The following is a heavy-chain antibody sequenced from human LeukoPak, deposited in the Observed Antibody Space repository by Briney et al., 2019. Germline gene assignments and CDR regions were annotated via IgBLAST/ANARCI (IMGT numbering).Heavy chain of an antibody. V-gene: IGHV4-30-2*01. CDR2: IYHSGST. J-gene: IGHJ5*02. D-gene: IGHD2-15*01. CDR3: ARDRCSGGSCYSLWFDP. Sequence: SETLSLTCAVSGGSISSGGYSWSWIRQPPGKGLEWIGYIYHSGSTYYNPSLKSRVTISVDRSKNQFSLKLSSVTAADTAVYYCARDRCSGGSCYSLWFDPWGQGTLVTVSS. CDR1: GGSISSGGYS.